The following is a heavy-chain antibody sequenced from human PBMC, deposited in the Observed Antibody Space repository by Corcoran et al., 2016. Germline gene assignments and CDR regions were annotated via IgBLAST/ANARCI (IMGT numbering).Heavy chain of an antibody. CDR1: GFTFSSYW. CDR3: ASFEWLTSGYYYYGMDV. J-gene: IGHJ6*02. Sequence: EVQLVESGGGLVQPGGSLRLSCAASGFTFSSYWMSWVRQAPGKGLEWVANIKQDGSEKYYVDSVKGRFTISRDNAKNSLYLQMNSLRAEATAVYYCASFEWLTSGYYYYGMDVWGQGTTVTVSS. D-gene: IGHD3-3*01. CDR2: IKQDGSEK. V-gene: IGHV3-7*03.